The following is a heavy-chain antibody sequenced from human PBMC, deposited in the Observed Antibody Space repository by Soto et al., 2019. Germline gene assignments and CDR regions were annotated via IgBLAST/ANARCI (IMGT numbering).Heavy chain of an antibody. D-gene: IGHD3-10*01. CDR3: ARDLLAAYSHSGMIDY. V-gene: IGHV3-30*14. Sequence: GGSLRLSCEASGFALSDYAMHWVRQAPGEGLEWVAIISYDGSEKKYADSAKGRFTISRDNSTDTVYLQMRSLTGNDTAVYYCARDLLAAYSHSGMIDYWGQGSLVTVSS. CDR1: GFALSDYA. CDR2: ISYDGSEK. J-gene: IGHJ4*02.